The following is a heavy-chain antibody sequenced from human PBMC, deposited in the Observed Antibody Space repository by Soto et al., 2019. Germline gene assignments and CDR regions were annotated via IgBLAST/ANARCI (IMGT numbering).Heavy chain of an antibody. CDR3: ARDSGFVAVAGTGPPPFDY. Sequence: ASVKVSCKASGGTFSSYAISWVRQAPGQGLEWMGGINPSGGSTSYAQKFQGRVTMTRDTSTSTVYMELSSLRSEDTAVYYCARDSGFVAVAGTGPPPFDYWGQGTLVTVSS. V-gene: IGHV1-46*01. CDR1: GGTFSSYA. J-gene: IGHJ4*02. D-gene: IGHD6-19*01. CDR2: INPSGGST.